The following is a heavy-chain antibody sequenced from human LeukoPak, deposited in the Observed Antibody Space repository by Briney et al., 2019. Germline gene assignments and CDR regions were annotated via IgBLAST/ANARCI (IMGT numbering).Heavy chain of an antibody. CDR1: GFTFSSYG. V-gene: IGHV3-7*01. D-gene: IGHD6-6*01. CDR2: IKQDGSEK. CDR3: ASLGQLVSYYYYYMDV. J-gene: IGHJ6*03. Sequence: GGSLRLSCAASGFTFSSYGMHWVRQAPGKGLEWVANIKQDGSEKYYVDSVKGRFTISRDNAKNSLYLQMNSLRAEDTAVYYCASLGQLVSYYYYYMDVWGKGTTVTVSS.